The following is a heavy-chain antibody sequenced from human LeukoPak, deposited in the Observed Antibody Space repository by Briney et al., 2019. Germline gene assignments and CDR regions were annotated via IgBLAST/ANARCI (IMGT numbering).Heavy chain of an antibody. V-gene: IGHV4-39*01. CDR3: ARGYDFWSGKIPGDY. CDR1: GGSIRSSYYY. CDR2: IYDSGST. D-gene: IGHD3-3*01. Sequence: PSETLSLTCTVSGGSIRSSYYYWGWIRQPPGKGLEWIGSIYDSGSTYYNPSLKSRVTISVDTSKNQFSLKLSSVTAADTAVYYCARGYDFWSGKIPGDYWGQGTLVTVSS. J-gene: IGHJ4*02.